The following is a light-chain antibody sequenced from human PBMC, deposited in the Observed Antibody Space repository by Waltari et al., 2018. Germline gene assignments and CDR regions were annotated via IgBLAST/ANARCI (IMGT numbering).Light chain of an antibody. CDR1: QGISSW. V-gene: IGKV1-5*03. CDR2: KAS. CDR3: QQYNSYLWT. J-gene: IGKJ1*01. Sequence: DIQMTQSPSTLSASVGDRVTITCRASQGISSWLAWYQQKPGKAPKRLIYKASSLESGVPSRFSGSGSGTEFTLTISSLQPDDFATYYCQQYNSYLWTFGQGTKVEIK.